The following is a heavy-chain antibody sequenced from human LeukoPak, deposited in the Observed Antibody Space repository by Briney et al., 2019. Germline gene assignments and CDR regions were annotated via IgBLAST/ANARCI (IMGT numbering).Heavy chain of an antibody. Sequence: GGSLRLSCAASGFTFTSYAMNWVRQAPGKGLEWVSGISAGGSSTYYADSVKGRFTISRDNSKNTLYLQMNSLRAEDTAVYYCAKRRAYYDSSPDAFDIWGQGTMVTVSS. D-gene: IGHD3-22*01. CDR2: ISAGGSST. CDR1: GFTFTSYA. V-gene: IGHV3-23*01. CDR3: AKRRAYYDSSPDAFDI. J-gene: IGHJ3*02.